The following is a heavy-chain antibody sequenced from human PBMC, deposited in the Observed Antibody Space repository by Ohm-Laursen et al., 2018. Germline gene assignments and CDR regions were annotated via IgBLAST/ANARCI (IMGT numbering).Heavy chain of an antibody. V-gene: IGHV1-2*02. D-gene: IGHD3-22*01. Sequence: ASVKVSCKASGYTFTGYYMHWVRQAPGQGLEWMGWINPNSGGTNYAQKFQGRVTMTRDTSISTAYMELSRLRSDDTAVYYCARVGTDYYYDSSGYAELFDYWGQGTLVTVSS. CDR1: GYTFTGYY. CDR3: ARVGTDYYYDSSGYAELFDY. CDR2: INPNSGGT. J-gene: IGHJ4*02.